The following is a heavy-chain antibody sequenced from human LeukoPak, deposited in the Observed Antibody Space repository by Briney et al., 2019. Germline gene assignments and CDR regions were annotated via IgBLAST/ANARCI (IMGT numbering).Heavy chain of an antibody. CDR2: MNPNSGNT. CDR1: GYTFTSYD. D-gene: IGHD5-12*01. J-gene: IGHJ3*02. Sequence: ASVKVSCKASGYTFTSYDINWVRQATGQGLEWMGWMNPNSGNTGYAQKFQGRVTMTRNTSISTAYMELSSLRSEDTAVYYCARARYDWDDAFDIWGQGTMVTVSS. V-gene: IGHV1-8*01. CDR3: ARARYDWDDAFDI.